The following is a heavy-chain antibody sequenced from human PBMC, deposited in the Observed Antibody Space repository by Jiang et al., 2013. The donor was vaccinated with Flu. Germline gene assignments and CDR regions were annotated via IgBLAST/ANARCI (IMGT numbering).Heavy chain of an antibody. J-gene: IGHJ6*02. D-gene: IGHD1-7*01. Sequence: SVSSNSAAWNWIRQSPSRGPEWLGRTYYRSKWYNDYAVSVKSRITINPDTSKNQFSLQLNSVTPEDTAVYYCARDSESGTTGDYGMDVWGQGTTVTVSS. CDR3: ARDSESGTTGDYGMDV. CDR2: TYYRSKWYN. V-gene: IGHV6-1*01. CDR1: SVSSNSAA.